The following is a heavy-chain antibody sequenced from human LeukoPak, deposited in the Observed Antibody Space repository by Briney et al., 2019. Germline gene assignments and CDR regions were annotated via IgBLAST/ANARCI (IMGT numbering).Heavy chain of an antibody. J-gene: IGHJ4*02. Sequence: ASRTLSLTCAISGDSVSSNSAAWNWIRQSPSRGLEWLGRTYYRSKWYNDYAVSVKSRITINPDTSKNQFSLQLNSVTPEDTAVYYCARERGIAVAGNYFDYWGQGTLVTVSS. V-gene: IGHV6-1*01. CDR2: TYYRSKWYN. CDR1: GDSVSSNSAA. CDR3: ARERGIAVAGNYFDY. D-gene: IGHD6-19*01.